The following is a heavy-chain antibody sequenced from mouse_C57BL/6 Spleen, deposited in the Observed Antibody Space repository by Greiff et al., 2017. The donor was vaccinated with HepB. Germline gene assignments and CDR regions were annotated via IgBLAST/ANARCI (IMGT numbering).Heavy chain of an antibody. CDR3: AREAYYYGSSPYYYAMDY. V-gene: IGHV1-22*01. D-gene: IGHD1-1*01. CDR2: INPNNGGT. CDR1: GYTFTDYN. Sequence: VQLQQSGPELVKPGASVKMSCKASGYTFTDYNMHWVKQSHGKSLEWIGYINPNNGGTSYNQKFKGKATLTVNKSSSTAYMELRSLTSEDSAVYYCAREAYYYGSSPYYYAMDYWGQGTSVTVSS. J-gene: IGHJ4*01.